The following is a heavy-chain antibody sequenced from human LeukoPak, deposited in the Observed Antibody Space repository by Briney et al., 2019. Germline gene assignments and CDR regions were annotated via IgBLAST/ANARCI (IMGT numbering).Heavy chain of an antibody. V-gene: IGHV1-69*05. CDR3: ARGSGGAAVYYYMDV. J-gene: IGHJ6*03. CDR2: IIPIFGTA. Sequence: ASVKVSCKASGGTFSSYAISWVRQAPGQGLEWMGGIIPIFGTANYAQKFQCRVTITTDESTSTAYMELSSLRSEDTAVYYCARGSGGAAVYYYMDVWGKGTTVTVSS. CDR1: GGTFSSYA. D-gene: IGHD6-13*01.